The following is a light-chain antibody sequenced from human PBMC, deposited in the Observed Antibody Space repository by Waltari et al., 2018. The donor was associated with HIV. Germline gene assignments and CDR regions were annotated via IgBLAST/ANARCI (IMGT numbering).Light chain of an antibody. CDR1: QTISNW. CDR2: QAS. CDR3: QQYRSYSPWT. J-gene: IGKJ1*01. V-gene: IGKV1-5*03. Sequence: DVLMTQFPSTASASIGDRGTISSRASQTISNWLAWYQQKPGKAPNLLIYQASNLESGVPSRFRGSGSGTEFTPIIANLQAEDSATYYCQQYRSYSPWTFGQGTKVE.